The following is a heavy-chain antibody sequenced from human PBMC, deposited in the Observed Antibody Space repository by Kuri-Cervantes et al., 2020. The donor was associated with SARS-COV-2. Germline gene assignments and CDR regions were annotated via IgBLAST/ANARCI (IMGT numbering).Heavy chain of an antibody. CDR1: GGSISSGSYY. V-gene: IGHV4-61*02. CDR2: IYTSGST. Sequence: SETLSLTCTVSGGSISSGSYYWSWIRQPAGKGLEWIGRIYTSGSTNYNPSLKSRVTMSVDTSKNQFSLKLSSVTAADTAVYYCARAGYSSSWNRGWFDPWGQGTLVTVSS. D-gene: IGHD6-13*01. CDR3: ARAGYSSSWNRGWFDP. J-gene: IGHJ5*02.